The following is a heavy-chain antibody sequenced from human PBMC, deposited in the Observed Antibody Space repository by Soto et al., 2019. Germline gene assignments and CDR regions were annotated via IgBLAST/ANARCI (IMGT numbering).Heavy chain of an antibody. D-gene: IGHD3-10*01. CDR3: ARDQTSGSYSYYYYYMDV. CDR1: GFTFSSYW. Sequence: GGSLRLSCAASGFTFSSYWMSWVRQAPGKGLEWVANIKQDGSEKYYVDSVKGRFTISRDNAKNSLYLQMNSLRAEDTAVYYCARDQTSGSYSYYYYYMDVWGKGTTVTVSS. CDR2: IKQDGSEK. V-gene: IGHV3-7*01. J-gene: IGHJ6*03.